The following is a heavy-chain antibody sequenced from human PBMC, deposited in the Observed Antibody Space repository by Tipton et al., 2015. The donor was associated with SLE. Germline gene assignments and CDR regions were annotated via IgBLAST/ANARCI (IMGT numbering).Heavy chain of an antibody. D-gene: IGHD3-3*01. J-gene: IGHJ4*02. CDR1: GGSFGGYY. CDR3: ASLGDRGGVVT. V-gene: IGHV4-34*09. CDR2: INHGGST. Sequence: TLSLTCSIYGGSFGGYYWSWIRQPPGKGLEWIGEINHGGSTNYNPSLKSRVTISVDTSKNQFSLTLSSVTAADTAVYYCASLGDRGGVVTWGQGTLVTVSS.